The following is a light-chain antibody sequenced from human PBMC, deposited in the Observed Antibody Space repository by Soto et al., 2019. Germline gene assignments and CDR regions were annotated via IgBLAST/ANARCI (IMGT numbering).Light chain of an antibody. V-gene: IGLV2-8*01. CDR3: TSYAGDNNYNYV. J-gene: IGLJ1*01. CDR1: SSDVGGYNY. Sequence: QSALTQPPSASGSPGQSVTISCTGTSSDVGGYNYVSWYQQHPGKAPKLMIYEVSKRPSGVPDRFSGSKSGNTASLTVSGLQAEDEADYYCTSYAGDNNYNYVFGTGTKLT. CDR2: EVS.